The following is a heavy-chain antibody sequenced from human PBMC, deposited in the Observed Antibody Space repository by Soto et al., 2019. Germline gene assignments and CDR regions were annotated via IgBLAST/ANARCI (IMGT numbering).Heavy chain of an antibody. Sequence: GASVKVSWKASGYTFTSYGISWVRQAPGQGLEWMGWISAYNGNTNYAQKLQGRVTMTTDTSTSTAYMELSSLRSEDTAVYYCARESRYCSGGSCYFLPGIDYWGQGTLVTVSS. V-gene: IGHV1-18*01. J-gene: IGHJ4*02. D-gene: IGHD2-15*01. CDR3: ARESRYCSGGSCYFLPGIDY. CDR1: GYTFTSYG. CDR2: ISAYNGNT.